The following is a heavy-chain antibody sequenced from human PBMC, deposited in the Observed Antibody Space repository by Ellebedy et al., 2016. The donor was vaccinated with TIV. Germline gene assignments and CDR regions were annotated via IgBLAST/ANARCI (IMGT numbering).Heavy chain of an antibody. J-gene: IGHJ4*02. CDR1: GFTFSNYV. CDR3: VKAGVRASLFDY. V-gene: IGHV3-23*01. Sequence: GESLKISCEASGFTFSNYVLSWVRQAPGKGLEWVSGIDTTTGRTYYADSVEGRFTISRDTSKNSLYLQLNSLRAEDTALYYCVKAGVRASLFDYWGQGTLVTVSS. D-gene: IGHD3-10*01. CDR2: IDTTTGRT.